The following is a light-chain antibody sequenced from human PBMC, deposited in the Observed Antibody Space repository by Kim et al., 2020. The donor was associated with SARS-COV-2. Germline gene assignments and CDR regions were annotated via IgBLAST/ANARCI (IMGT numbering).Light chain of an antibody. J-gene: IGLJ7*01. V-gene: IGLV1-44*01. CDR3: QSYDSSLSHAV. CDR1: SSNXGSXP. CDR2: SNK. Sequence: VTISCSGGSSNXGSXPVTWSQKXPXTAPKLXIYSNKQRPSGVPDRFSGSKSGTSASLAITGLQAEXXADYSCQSYDSSLSHAVFGGGTQLTVL.